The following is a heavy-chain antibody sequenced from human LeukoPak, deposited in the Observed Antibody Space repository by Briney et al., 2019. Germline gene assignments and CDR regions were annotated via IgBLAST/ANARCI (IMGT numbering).Heavy chain of an antibody. CDR2: IYSGGST. CDR3: ARRSPAYYYGSGSSWYFDY. J-gene: IGHJ4*02. V-gene: IGHV3-53*01. CDR1: GFTVSSNY. Sequence: GGSLRLSCAASGFTVSSNYMSWVRQAPGKGLEWVSVIYSGGSTYYADSVKGRFTISRDNSKNTLYLQMNSLRAEDTAVYYCARRSPAYYYGSGSSWYFDYWGQGTLVTVSS. D-gene: IGHD3-10*01.